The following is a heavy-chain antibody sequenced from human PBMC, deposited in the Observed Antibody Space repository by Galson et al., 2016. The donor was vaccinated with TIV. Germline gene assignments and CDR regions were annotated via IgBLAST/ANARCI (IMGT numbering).Heavy chain of an antibody. D-gene: IGHD4-17*01. Sequence: SVKVSCKASGYNFSKYDINWVRQAAGQGLEWMGWMNPNTGDTGYAERFQGRLTMTSDTSLHTAFMDLRGLRSEDAAVYFCARVSRECGERSTDFQHWGQGTLITVS. V-gene: IGHV1-8*01. J-gene: IGHJ1*01. CDR2: MNPNTGDT. CDR1: GYNFSKYD. CDR3: ARVSRECGERSTDFQH.